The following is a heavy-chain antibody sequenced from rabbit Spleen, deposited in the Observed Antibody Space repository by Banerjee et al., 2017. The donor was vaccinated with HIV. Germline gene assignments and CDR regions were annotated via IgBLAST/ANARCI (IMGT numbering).Heavy chain of an antibody. V-gene: IGHV1S45*01. Sequence: QEQLEESGGDLVKPEGSLTLTCTASGFSFSSSYYMCWVRQAPGKGLEWIACIYAGSSGSTHYASWAKGRFTISKTSSTTVTLQMTSLTAADTATYFCVRGPPYAGYAGYGYVYLNLWGPGTLVTVS. CDR3: VRGPPYAGYAGYGYVYLNL. CDR1: GFSFSSSYY. D-gene: IGHD6-1*01. CDR2: IYAGSSGST. J-gene: IGHJ4*01.